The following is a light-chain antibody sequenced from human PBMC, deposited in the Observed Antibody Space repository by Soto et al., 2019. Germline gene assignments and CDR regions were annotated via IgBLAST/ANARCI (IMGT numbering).Light chain of an antibody. J-gene: IGLJ2*01. Sequence: QSVLTQPPSASGTPGQRVTISCSGSSSNIGSNYVYWYQQLPGTAPKLIILHNTLRPSWVPDRFSGSKSGTSASLAISGLQSDDDSDYYCAAWDDSLGAVVFGGGTQLTVL. V-gene: IGLV1-47*02. CDR2: HNT. CDR1: SSNIGSNY. CDR3: AAWDDSLGAVV.